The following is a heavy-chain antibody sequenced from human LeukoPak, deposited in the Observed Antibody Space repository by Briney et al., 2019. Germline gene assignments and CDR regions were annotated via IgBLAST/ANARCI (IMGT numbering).Heavy chain of an antibody. CDR2: IYYTGST. Sequence: PSETLSLTCSVSGGSVSSGISYWSWIRQPPGKGLEWIAYIYYTGSTNYNPPLKSRVTISVDTSKNQFFLKLSSVTAADTAVYYCARHYMTSWDYWGQGTLVTVSS. J-gene: IGHJ4*02. CDR1: GGSVSSGISY. CDR3: ARHYMTSWDY. V-gene: IGHV4-61*01. D-gene: IGHD4-11*01.